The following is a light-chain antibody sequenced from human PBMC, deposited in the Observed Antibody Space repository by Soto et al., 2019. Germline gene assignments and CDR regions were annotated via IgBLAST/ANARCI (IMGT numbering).Light chain of an antibody. CDR1: SSDVGASNY. J-gene: IGLJ3*02. CDR2: EVT. V-gene: IGLV2-8*01. CDR3: SSFSASNTGV. Sequence: QSVLTQPPSASGSPGQSVTISCTGTSSDVGASNYVSLYQQHAGKAPKLVIYEVTKRPSGVPDRFSGSKSANTASLTVPGLQDEDEADHYYSSFSASNTGVFGGGTKLTVL.